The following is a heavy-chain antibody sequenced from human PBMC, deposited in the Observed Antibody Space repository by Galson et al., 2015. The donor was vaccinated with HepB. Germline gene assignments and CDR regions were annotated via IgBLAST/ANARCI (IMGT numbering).Heavy chain of an antibody. CDR2: IKQDGSEK. D-gene: IGHD4-11*01. CDR3: ASSRDRTTVTTATRWFDP. J-gene: IGHJ5*02. V-gene: IGHV3-7*01. Sequence: SLRLSCAASGFTFSSYWMSWVRQAPGKGLEWVANIKQDGSEKYYVDSVKGRFTISRDNAKNSPYLQMNSLRAEDTAVYYCASSRDRTTVTTATRWFDPWGQGTLVTVSS. CDR1: GFTFSSYW.